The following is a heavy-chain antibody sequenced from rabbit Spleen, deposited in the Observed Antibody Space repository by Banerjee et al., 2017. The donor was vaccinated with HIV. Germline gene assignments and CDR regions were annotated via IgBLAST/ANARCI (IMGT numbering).Heavy chain of an antibody. CDR2: IYAGSTGTI. V-gene: IGHV1S45*01. J-gene: IGHJ4*01. Sequence: QEQLVESGGGLVKPGASLTLTCTASGFSFSSVHWIYWVRQAPGKELEWIGTIYAGSTGTIDYASWAKGRFTISKTSSTTVPLQMTSLTVADTATYFCARDIYTGGFGIVHAFKLWGPGTLVTVS. CDR1: GFSFSSVHW. D-gene: IGHD4-2*01. CDR3: ARDIYTGGFGIVHAFKL.